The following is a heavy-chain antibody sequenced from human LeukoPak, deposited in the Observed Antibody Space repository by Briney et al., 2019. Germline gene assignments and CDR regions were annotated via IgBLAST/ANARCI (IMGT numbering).Heavy chain of an antibody. CDR2: IYYSGST. J-gene: IGHJ3*02. CDR1: GGSISSGDYY. CDR3: AREEILWFGELSQGDAFDI. V-gene: IGHV4-30-4*01. Sequence: TLETLSLTCTVSGGSISSGDYYWSWIRQPPGKGLEWIGYIYYSGSTYYNPSLKSRVTISVDTSKNQFSLKLSSVTAADTAVYYCAREEILWFGELSQGDAFDIWGQGTMVTVSS. D-gene: IGHD3-10*01.